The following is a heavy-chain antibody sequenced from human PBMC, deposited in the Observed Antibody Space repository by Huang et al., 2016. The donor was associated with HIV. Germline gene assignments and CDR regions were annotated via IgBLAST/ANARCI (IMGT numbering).Heavy chain of an antibody. V-gene: IGHV4-34*01. CDR3: VRGRGTSWSFFDT. D-gene: IGHD2-2*01. CDR2: INHVGKT. Sequence: QVRLDQWGAGLLKPSETLSLTCAVYGDSFSEFFWSWIRQYPGKGLEWIGEINHVGKTNYNPSLKSRVTIAVDTSKNQFSLKLKSVTVDDTSMYYCVRGRGTSWSFFDTWGQGSLVTVFS. CDR1: GDSFSEFF. J-gene: IGHJ4*02.